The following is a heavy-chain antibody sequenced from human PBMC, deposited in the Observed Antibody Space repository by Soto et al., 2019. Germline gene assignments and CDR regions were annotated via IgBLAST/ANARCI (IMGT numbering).Heavy chain of an antibody. CDR2: IYTSGST. D-gene: IGHD3-22*01. CDR3: ARDYYDSSGYPHFDY. Sequence: SETLSLTCAVSGGSISSSNWWSWVRQPPGKGLEWIGRIYTSGSTNYNPSLKSRVTMSVDTSKNQFSLKLSSVTAADTAVYYCARDYYDSSGYPHFDYWGQGTLVTVSS. V-gene: IGHV4-4*02. CDR1: GGSISSSNW. J-gene: IGHJ4*02.